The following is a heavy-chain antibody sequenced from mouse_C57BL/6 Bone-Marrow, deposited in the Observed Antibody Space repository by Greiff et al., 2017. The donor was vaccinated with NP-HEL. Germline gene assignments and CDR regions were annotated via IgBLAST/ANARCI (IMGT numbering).Heavy chain of an antibody. CDR3: GRLGGYFDV. J-gene: IGHJ1*03. Sequence: QVQLKQPGAELVMPGASVKLSCKASGYTFTSYWMHWVKQRPGQGLEWIGEIDPSDSYTNYNQKFKGKSTLTVDKSSSTAYMQLSSLTSEDSAVYYCGRLGGYFDVWGTGTTVTVSS. D-gene: IGHD3-1*01. CDR1: GYTFTSYW. V-gene: IGHV1-69*01. CDR2: IDPSDSYT.